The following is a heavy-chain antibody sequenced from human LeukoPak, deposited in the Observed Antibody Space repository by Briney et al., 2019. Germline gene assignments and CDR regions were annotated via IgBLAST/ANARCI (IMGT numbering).Heavy chain of an antibody. D-gene: IGHD5-24*01. CDR1: GFTFSSYA. CDR2: ISGSGGST. J-gene: IGHJ4*02. V-gene: IGHV3-23*01. CDR3: TRVGYIDEGIDY. Sequence: GGSLRLSCAASGFTFSSYAMSWVRQAPGKGLEWVSAISGSGGSTYYADSVKGRFTISRDNSKNTLYLQTNSLRAEDTAIYYCTRVGYIDEGIDYWGQGTLVTVFS.